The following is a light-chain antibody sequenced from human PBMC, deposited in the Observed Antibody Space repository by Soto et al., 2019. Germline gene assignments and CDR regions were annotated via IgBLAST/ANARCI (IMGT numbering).Light chain of an antibody. CDR1: HSVIIF. V-gene: IGKV3-11*01. CDR3: QQRSEGTRT. CDR2: DXS. J-gene: IGKJ5*01. Sequence: IVLTQSPATLSLSPGERATLYXRTSHSVIIFLSWYQQKPGXAPRXXXDDXSNRATGGPARLSGSRSGTDFTLTISSLEPEDFAVYFCQQRSEGTRTFGQGTRLEIK.